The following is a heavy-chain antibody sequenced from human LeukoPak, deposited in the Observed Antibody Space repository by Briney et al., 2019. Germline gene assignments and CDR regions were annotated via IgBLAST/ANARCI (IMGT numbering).Heavy chain of an antibody. J-gene: IGHJ4*02. CDR2: IYYSGST. CDR1: GGSISSSSYY. V-gene: IGHV4-39*07. Sequence: SETLSLTCTVSGGSISSSSYYWGWIRQPPGKGLEWIGSIYYSGSTYYNPSLKSRVTISVDTSKNQFSLKLSSVTAADTAVYYCARGLDQRKKNKAFDYWGQGTLVTVSS. CDR3: ARGLDQRKKNKAFDY. D-gene: IGHD3-16*01.